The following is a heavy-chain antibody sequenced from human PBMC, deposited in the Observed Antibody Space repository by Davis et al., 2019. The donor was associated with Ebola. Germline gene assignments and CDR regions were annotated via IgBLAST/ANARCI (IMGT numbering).Heavy chain of an antibody. D-gene: IGHD6-6*01. Sequence: AASVKVSCKASGYTFTSYGISWVRQAPGQGLEWMGWISAYNGNTNYAQKLRGRVTMTTDTSTSTAYMELRSLRSDDTAVYYCARVRERPRSIAARTTIDYWGQGTLVTVSS. CDR3: ARVRERPRSIAARTTIDY. CDR2: ISAYNGNT. J-gene: IGHJ4*02. V-gene: IGHV1-18*01. CDR1: GYTFTSYG.